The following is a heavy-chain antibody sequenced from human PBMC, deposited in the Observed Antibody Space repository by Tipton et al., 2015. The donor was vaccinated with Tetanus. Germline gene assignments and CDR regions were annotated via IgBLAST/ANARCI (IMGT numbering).Heavy chain of an antibody. CDR1: GYSFTSYW. J-gene: IGHJ5*02. Sequence: VQLVQSGTEVKKPGESLRISCKGSGYSFTSYWISWVRQMPGKGLEWMGRIDPSDSYTNYSPSFQGHVTISADKSISTAYLQWSSLKASDTAMYYCARHPEYQLLSGWFDPWGQGTLVTVSS. CDR3: ARHPEYQLLSGWFDP. V-gene: IGHV5-10-1*01. CDR2: IDPSDSYT. D-gene: IGHD2-2*01.